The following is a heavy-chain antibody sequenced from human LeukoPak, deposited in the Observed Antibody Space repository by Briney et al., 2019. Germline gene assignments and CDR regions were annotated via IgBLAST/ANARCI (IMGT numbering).Heavy chain of an antibody. V-gene: IGHV3-23*01. D-gene: IGHD6-6*01. CDR2: ISESGVST. Sequence: PGGSLRLSCAASGFTFTSYAMSWVRQAPGKGLEWVSAISESGVSTYYADSVKGRFTVSRDNSDNTLSLQMNSLRAEDTAVYYCAKGIRRYPEPSSSSCFDYWGQGTLVTVSS. CDR3: AKGIRRYPEPSSSSCFDY. J-gene: IGHJ4*02. CDR1: GFTFTSYA.